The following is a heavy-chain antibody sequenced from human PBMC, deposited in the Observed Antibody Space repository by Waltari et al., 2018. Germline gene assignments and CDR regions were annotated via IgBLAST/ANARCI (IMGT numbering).Heavy chain of an antibody. Sequence: QVQLVQSGAEVKKPGASVKVSCKASGYTFTSYAMHWVRQAPGQRLEWMGWINAGNGNTKYSQTFQGRVTITRDTSASTAYMELSSLRSEDTAVYYCASRGYCSSTSCYSPYYYYGMDVWGQGTTVTVSS. V-gene: IGHV1-3*01. CDR3: ASRGYCSSTSCYSPYYYYGMDV. CDR2: INAGNGNT. D-gene: IGHD2-2*01. CDR1: GYTFTSYA. J-gene: IGHJ6*02.